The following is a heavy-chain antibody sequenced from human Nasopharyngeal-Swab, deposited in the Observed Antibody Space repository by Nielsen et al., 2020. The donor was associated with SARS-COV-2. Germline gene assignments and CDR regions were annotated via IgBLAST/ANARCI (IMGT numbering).Heavy chain of an antibody. D-gene: IGHD3-9*01. J-gene: IGHJ4*02. CDR2: MNPNSGNT. Sequence: WVRQAPGQGLEWMGWMNPNSGNTGYAQKFQGRVTMTRNTSISTAYMELSSLRSEDTAVYYCVRGPGYDRWGQGTLVTVSS. V-gene: IGHV1-8*01. CDR3: VRGPGYDR.